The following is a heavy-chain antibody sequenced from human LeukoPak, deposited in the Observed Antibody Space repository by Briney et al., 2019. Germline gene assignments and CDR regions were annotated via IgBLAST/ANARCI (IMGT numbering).Heavy chain of an antibody. CDR3: ARDGDCSSDSCYFDY. Sequence: PSETLSLTCTVSGGSISSSAYYWSWIRQHPGKGLEWIRYIYYSGITYYNPSLKSRVTISVDTSKNQFSLNLSSVTAADTAVYYCARDGDCSSDSCYFDYWGQGILVTVSS. D-gene: IGHD2-2*01. V-gene: IGHV4-31*03. J-gene: IGHJ4*02. CDR2: IYYSGIT. CDR1: GGSISSSAYY.